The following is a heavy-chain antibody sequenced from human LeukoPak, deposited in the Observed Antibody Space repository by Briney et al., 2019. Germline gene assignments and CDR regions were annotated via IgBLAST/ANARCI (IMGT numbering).Heavy chain of an antibody. Sequence: GGSLRLSCAASGFTFSTYGMHWVRQAPGKGLEWVAFIRYDGSNKYYADSVKGRFTISRDNSKNTLYLQMNSLRAEDAAVYYCAKDWNGGIDAFDIWGQGTMVTVSS. CDR1: GFTFSTYG. D-gene: IGHD1-1*01. CDR2: IRYDGSNK. V-gene: IGHV3-30*02. J-gene: IGHJ3*02. CDR3: AKDWNGGIDAFDI.